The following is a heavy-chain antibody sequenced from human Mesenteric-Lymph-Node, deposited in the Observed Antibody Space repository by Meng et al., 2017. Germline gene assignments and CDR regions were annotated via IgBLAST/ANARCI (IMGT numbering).Heavy chain of an antibody. Sequence: GESLKISCVASGFTFSHAYMYWFRQFSGKGVEWVGRIKSTIDGETTEYAAPVRGRFTISRDDSKNTVFLHMNSLETEDTAVYHCATDWKTGAPNLRHFDLWGRGTQVTVSS. CDR2: IKSTIDGETT. D-gene: IGHD3-9*01. V-gene: IGHV3-15*01. CDR1: GFTFSHAY. J-gene: IGHJ2*01. CDR3: ATDWKTGAPNLRHFDL.